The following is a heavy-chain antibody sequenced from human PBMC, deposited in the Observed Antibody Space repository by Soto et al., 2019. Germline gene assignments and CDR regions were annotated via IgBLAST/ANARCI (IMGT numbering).Heavy chain of an antibody. CDR2: TSYDGRNK. Sequence: ESVGGVVQPGRSLRLSCAASGFTFSSYAMHWVRQAPGKGLEWVADTSYDGRNKYYADPVKGRFTISRDNSKNTLYVQMNSLRAEDTAVYYCAREGEGLDYWGQGILVTVSS. D-gene: IGHD3-16*01. V-gene: IGHV3-30*04. J-gene: IGHJ4*02. CDR1: GFTFSSYA. CDR3: AREGEGLDY.